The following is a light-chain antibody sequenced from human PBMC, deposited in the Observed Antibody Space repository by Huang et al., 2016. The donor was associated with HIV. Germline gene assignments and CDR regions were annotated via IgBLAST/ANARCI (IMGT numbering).Light chain of an antibody. J-gene: IGKJ1*01. V-gene: IGKV1-33*01. Sequence: DIQMTQSPSSLSASVGDRVTITCQASQDISNYLNWDQQKPGKAPKLLIYDASNLETGVSSRFSGSGSGPDFTFTISSLQPEDIATYYCQHYDNLRTFGQGTKVEIK. CDR3: QHYDNLRT. CDR1: QDISNY. CDR2: DAS.